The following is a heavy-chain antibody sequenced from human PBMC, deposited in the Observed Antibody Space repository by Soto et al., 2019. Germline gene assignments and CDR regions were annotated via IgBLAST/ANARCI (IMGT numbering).Heavy chain of an antibody. CDR2: ISSSGSTI. J-gene: IGHJ3*02. CDR3: ARDGSVDTAMVKSGGAFDI. Sequence: GGSLRLSCAASGFTFSDYYMSWIRQAPGKGLEWVSYISSSGSTIYYADSVKGRFTISRDNAKNSLYLQMNSLRAEDTAVYYCARDGSVDTAMVKSGGAFDIWGQGTMVTVSS. CDR1: GFTFSDYY. D-gene: IGHD5-18*01. V-gene: IGHV3-11*01.